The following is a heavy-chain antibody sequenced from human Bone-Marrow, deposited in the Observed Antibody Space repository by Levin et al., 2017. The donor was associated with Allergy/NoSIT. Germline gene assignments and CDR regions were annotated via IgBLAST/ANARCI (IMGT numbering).Heavy chain of an antibody. Sequence: GESLKISCQVSGYTLTELSMHWVRQAPGKGLEWMGGFDPEDGETIYAQKFQGRVTMTEDTSTDTAYMELSSLRSEDTAVYYCATGGLDPYYYCDYWGQGTLVTVSS. V-gene: IGHV1-24*01. CDR1: GYTLTELS. D-gene: IGHD3-10*01. J-gene: IGHJ4*02. CDR3: ATGGLDPYYYCDY. CDR2: FDPEDGET.